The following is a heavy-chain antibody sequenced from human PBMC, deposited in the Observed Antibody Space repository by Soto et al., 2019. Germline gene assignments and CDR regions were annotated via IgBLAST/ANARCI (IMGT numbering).Heavy chain of an antibody. CDR3: ARPGPGLAARPGPQYYYYGMDV. CDR2: IWYDGSNK. Sequence: PGGSLRLSCAASGFTFSSYGMHWVRQAPGKGLEWVAVIWYDGSNKYYADSVKGRFTISRDNSKNTLYLQMNSLRAEDTAVYYCARPGPGLAARPGPQYYYYGMDVWGQGTTVTVSS. J-gene: IGHJ6*02. D-gene: IGHD6-6*01. V-gene: IGHV3-33*01. CDR1: GFTFSSYG.